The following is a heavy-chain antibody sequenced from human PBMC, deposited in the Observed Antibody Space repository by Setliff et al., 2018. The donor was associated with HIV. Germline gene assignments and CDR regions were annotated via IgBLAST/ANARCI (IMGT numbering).Heavy chain of an antibody. D-gene: IGHD2-21*02. CDR2: IYYSGSA. CDR3: ARGGAFCGRDSCYYLDY. V-gene: IGHV4-31*01. J-gene: IGHJ4*02. CDR1: GGSIDRSNFF. Sequence: NPSETLSLTCTVSGGSIDRSNFFWTWIRQHPGKGLEWIGYIYYSGSATYNPSLKSQASISVDTSRNEFSLKLSSVTAADTAVYFCARGGAFCGRDSCYYLDYWGQGNPVTVSS.